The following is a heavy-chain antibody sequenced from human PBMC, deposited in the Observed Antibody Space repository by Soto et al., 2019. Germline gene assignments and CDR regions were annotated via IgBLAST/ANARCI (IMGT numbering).Heavy chain of an antibody. CDR3: ARDKITGLFDY. Sequence: QVQLQQWGAGLLKPSETLSLTCAVYGGSFSGYYWSWIRQPPGTGLAWIGEINHIASTNYNPSLNSRVTISVDTSKNQFSPKLTSVTAADTAVYYCARDKITGLFDYWGQGTLVTVSS. J-gene: IGHJ4*02. CDR1: GGSFSGYY. D-gene: IGHD2-8*02. CDR2: INHIAST. V-gene: IGHV4-34*01.